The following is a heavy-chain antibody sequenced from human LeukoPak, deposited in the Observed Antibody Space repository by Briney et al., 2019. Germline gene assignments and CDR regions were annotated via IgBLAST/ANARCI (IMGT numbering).Heavy chain of an antibody. Sequence: KPSETPSLTCTVSGGSISSYYWGWIRQPARKGLEWIGRIYTSGSTNYNPSLKSRVTMSVDTSKNQFSLKLTSVTAADTAVYYCARIGHQIHDSWGQGTLVTVSS. D-gene: IGHD3/OR15-3a*01. CDR3: ARIGHQIHDS. V-gene: IGHV4-4*07. CDR1: GGSISSYY. J-gene: IGHJ4*02. CDR2: IYTSGST.